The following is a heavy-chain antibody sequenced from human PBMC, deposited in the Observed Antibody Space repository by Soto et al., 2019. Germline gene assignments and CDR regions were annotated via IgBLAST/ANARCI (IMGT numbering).Heavy chain of an antibody. D-gene: IGHD2-21*02. Sequence: GASVKVSCKVSGYTLTELSMHWVRQAPGKGLEWMGGFDPEDGETIYAQKFQGRVTMTEDTSTDTAYMELSSLRSEDTAVYYCATDRPGPGTVAVTAMSFWGQGTLVTVSS. J-gene: IGHJ1*01. CDR3: ATDRPGPGTVAVTAMSF. V-gene: IGHV1-24*01. CDR2: FDPEDGET. CDR1: GYTLTELS.